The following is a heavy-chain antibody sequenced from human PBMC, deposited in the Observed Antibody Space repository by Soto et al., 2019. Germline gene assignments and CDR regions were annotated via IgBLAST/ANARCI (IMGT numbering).Heavy chain of an antibody. CDR2: ISGSGGST. Sequence: EVQLLESGGGLVQPGGSLRLSCAASGFTFSSYAMSWVRQAPGKGLEWVSAISGSGGSTYYADSVKGRFTISRDSSKNTLYLQMNSLRAEDTAVYYCANLQQGIAVAGTGSGYWGQGTLVTVSS. J-gene: IGHJ4*02. D-gene: IGHD6-19*01. CDR3: ANLQQGIAVAGTGSGY. CDR1: GFTFSSYA. V-gene: IGHV3-23*01.